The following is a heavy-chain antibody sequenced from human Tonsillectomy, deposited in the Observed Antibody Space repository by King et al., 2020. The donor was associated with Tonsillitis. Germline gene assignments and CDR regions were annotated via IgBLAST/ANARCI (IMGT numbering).Heavy chain of an antibody. CDR3: ARAGGSSWGDAFDI. V-gene: IGHV3-21*01. CDR1: GFTFSSYS. J-gene: IGHJ3*02. CDR2: ISSSSSYI. Sequence: VQLVESGGGLVKPGGSLRLSCAASGFTFSSYSMNWVRQAPGKGLEWVSSISSSSSYIFYADSVKGRFTISRANAKNSLCLQMNSLRAEDTAGYYCARAGGSSWGDAFDIWGQGTMVTVSS. D-gene: IGHD6-13*01.